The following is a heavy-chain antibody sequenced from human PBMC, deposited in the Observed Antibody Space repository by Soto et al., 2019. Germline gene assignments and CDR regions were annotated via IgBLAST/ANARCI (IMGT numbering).Heavy chain of an antibody. CDR1: GYTFGNYA. CDR3: ARFADCGGDCPSDY. Sequence: EVQLLESGGGLVQPGGSVRLTCSGSGYTFGNYARSWARQGPGKGLEWVSSISADASRTYYAASVKGRFTISRGNSQNTLYLQMNSLSAEDTAVYYCARFADCGGDCPSDYWGQGTLVTVSS. V-gene: IGHV3-23*01. CDR2: ISADASRT. J-gene: IGHJ4*02. D-gene: IGHD2-21*02.